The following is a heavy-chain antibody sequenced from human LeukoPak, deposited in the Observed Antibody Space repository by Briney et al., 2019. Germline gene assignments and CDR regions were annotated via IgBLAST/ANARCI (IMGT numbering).Heavy chain of an antibody. V-gene: IGHV4-31*03. CDR3: ARDTRYCSGGSCYRHIDY. CDR2: IYYSGST. CDR1: AGSISSGGYY. J-gene: IGHJ4*02. Sequence: SETLSLTCTVSAGSISSGGYYWSWIRQHPGKGLEWIGYIYYSGSTYYNPSLKSRSTIPVESTNNQFSLRLSSVTAADTAVYYCARDTRYCSGGSCYRHIDYWGQGTLVTVSS. D-gene: IGHD2-15*01.